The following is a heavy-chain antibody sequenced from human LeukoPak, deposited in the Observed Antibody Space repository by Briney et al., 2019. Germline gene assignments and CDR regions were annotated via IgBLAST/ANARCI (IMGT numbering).Heavy chain of an antibody. CDR1: GFTFSSDS. Sequence: RGSLRLSCAASGFTFSSDSMNWVRQAPGTGLECVSSISSSSSYIYYADSVKGRFTISRDNAKNSLYLQMNSLRAEDTAVYYCARAEAGATLYYFDYWGQGTLVTVSS. J-gene: IGHJ4*02. V-gene: IGHV3-21*01. CDR2: ISSSSSYI. D-gene: IGHD1-26*01. CDR3: ARAEAGATLYYFDY.